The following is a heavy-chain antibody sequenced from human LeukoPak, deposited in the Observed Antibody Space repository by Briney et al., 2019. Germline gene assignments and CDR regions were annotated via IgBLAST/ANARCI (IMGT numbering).Heavy chain of an antibody. CDR2: IYYSGST. CDR3: ARGPGVVYGDYGVDY. J-gene: IGHJ4*02. CDR1: GGSISSYY. D-gene: IGHD4-17*01. Sequence: SETLSLTCTVSGGSISSYYWSWIRQPPGKGLEWIGYIYYSGSTNYNPSLKSRVTISVDTSKNQFSLKLSSVTAADTAVYYCARGPGVVYGDYGVDYWGQGTLVTVSS. V-gene: IGHV4-59*12.